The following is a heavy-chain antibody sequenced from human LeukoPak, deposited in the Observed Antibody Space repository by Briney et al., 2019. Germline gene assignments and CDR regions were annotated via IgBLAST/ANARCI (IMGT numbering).Heavy chain of an antibody. CDR1: GFDFGKYA. D-gene: IGHD2-8*02. V-gene: IGHV3-30-3*01. CDR2: VSDDGVTE. J-gene: IGHJ5*01. Sequence: PGGSLRLSCEASGFDFGKYAIHWVRQSPGKGLEWVGVVSDDGVTEDYADSVKGRFTISRDNVDNVVYLQMNSLGAEDTAVYYCARVAVSGPTGWFDSWGQGTLVIVSS. CDR3: ARVAVSGPTGWFDS.